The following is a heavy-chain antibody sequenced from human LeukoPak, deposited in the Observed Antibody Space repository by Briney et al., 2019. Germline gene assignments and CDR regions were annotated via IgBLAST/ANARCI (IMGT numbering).Heavy chain of an antibody. V-gene: IGHV4-59*08. J-gene: IGHJ4*02. CDR2: IYYSGST. Sequence: SETLSLTCTVSGGSIGSYYWSWIRQPPGKGLEGIGYIYYSGSTNYNPSLKSRVTISVDTSKNQFSLKLSSVTAADTAVYYCARLGRDGYNYYFDYWGQGTLVTVSS. D-gene: IGHD5-24*01. CDR3: ARLGRDGYNYYFDY. CDR1: GGSIGSYY.